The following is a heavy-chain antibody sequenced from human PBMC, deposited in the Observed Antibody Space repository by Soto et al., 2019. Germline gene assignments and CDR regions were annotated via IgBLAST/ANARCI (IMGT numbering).Heavy chain of an antibody. CDR2: IGTAGDT. CDR1: GFTFSSYD. Sequence: EVQLVESGGGLVQPGGSLRLSCAASGFTFSSYDMHWVRQATGKGLEWVSAIGTAGDTYYPGSVKGRFTISRENAKNSFYLQMNRLRAGDTAVYYCARGNRWLKSNWFGPWGQGTLVTVSS. V-gene: IGHV3-13*04. J-gene: IGHJ5*02. CDR3: ARGNRWLKSNWFGP. D-gene: IGHD5-12*01.